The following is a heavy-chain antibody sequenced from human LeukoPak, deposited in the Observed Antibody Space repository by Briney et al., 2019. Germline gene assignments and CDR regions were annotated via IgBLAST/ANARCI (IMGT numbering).Heavy chain of an antibody. V-gene: IGHV3-30*04. CDR2: ISYDGSNK. CDR1: GFTFSSYA. D-gene: IGHD1-14*01. J-gene: IGHJ4*02. CDR3: AKPARTDYTDY. Sequence: GGSLRLSCAASGFTFSSYAMHWVRQAPGKGLEWVAVISYDGSNKYYADSVKGRFTISRDNSKNTLYLQMNSPRAEDTAVYYCAKPARTDYTDYWGQGTLVTVSS.